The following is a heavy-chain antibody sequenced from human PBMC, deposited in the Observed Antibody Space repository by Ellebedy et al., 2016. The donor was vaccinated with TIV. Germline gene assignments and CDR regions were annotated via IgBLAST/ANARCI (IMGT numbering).Heavy chain of an antibody. CDR1: GFTFSSYA. D-gene: IGHD1-26*01. J-gene: IGHJ6*03. V-gene: IGHV3-23*01. CDR3: AMGSYYYYYYMDV. Sequence: GESLKISXAASGFTFSSYAMSWVRQAPGKGLEWVSAISGSGGSTYYADSVKGRFTISRDNSKNTLYLQMNSLRAEDTAVYYCAMGSYYYYYYMDVWGKGTTVTVSS. CDR2: ISGSGGST.